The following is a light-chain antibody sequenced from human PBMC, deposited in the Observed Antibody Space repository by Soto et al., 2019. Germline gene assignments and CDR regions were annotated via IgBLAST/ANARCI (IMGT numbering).Light chain of an antibody. CDR3: QQYSSWLWT. V-gene: IGKV3-15*01. CDR1: QTVSSK. J-gene: IGKJ1*01. Sequence: EMVMTQSPGTLSLSPGERATLSCRASQTVSSKLAWYQQKPGQAPRLLIFGASTRATGIPARFSGSGSGTEFTLTISSLQSQDFAVYYCQQYSSWLWTFGQGTKVDIK. CDR2: GAS.